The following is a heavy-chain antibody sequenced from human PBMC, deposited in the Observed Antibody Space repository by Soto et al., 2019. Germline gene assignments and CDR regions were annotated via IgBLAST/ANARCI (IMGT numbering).Heavy chain of an antibody. CDR1: GGSISSSSYY. Sequence: QLQLQESGPGLVKPSETLSLTCTVSGGSISSSSYYWGWIRQPPGKGLEWIGSIYYSGSTYYNPSLKSRVTISVDTSKNQFSLKLSSVTAADTAVYYCARPRGLYFHDAFDIWGQGTMVTVSS. J-gene: IGHJ3*02. D-gene: IGHD6-19*01. V-gene: IGHV4-39*01. CDR3: ARPRGLYFHDAFDI. CDR2: IYYSGST.